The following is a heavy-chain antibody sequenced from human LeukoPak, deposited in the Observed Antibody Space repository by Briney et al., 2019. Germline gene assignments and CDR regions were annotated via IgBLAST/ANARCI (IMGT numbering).Heavy chain of an antibody. V-gene: IGHV4-31*03. J-gene: IGHJ4*02. Sequence: SETLSLTCTVSVGSISSVGYYWSWIRQHPGKGLEWIGYIYYSGSTYYNPSLKSRVTISVDTSENQFSLRLSSVTAADTAVYYCARGDYGDYDFDYWGQGILVTVSS. CDR2: IYYSGST. CDR1: VGSISSVGYY. CDR3: ARGDYGDYDFDY. D-gene: IGHD4-17*01.